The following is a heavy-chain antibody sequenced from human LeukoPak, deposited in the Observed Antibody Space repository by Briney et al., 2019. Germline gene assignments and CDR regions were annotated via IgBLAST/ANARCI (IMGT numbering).Heavy chain of an antibody. Sequence: SSETLSLTCTVSGGSISSYYWSWIRQPAGKGLEWIGRIYTSGSTNYNPSLKSRVTMSVDTSKNQFSLKLSSVTAADTAVYYCARTTEGYCSSTRCYGFDYYYYMDVWGKGTTVTISS. D-gene: IGHD2-2*01. V-gene: IGHV4-4*07. CDR1: GGSISSYY. J-gene: IGHJ6*03. CDR3: ARTTEGYCSSTRCYGFDYYYYMDV. CDR2: IYTSGST.